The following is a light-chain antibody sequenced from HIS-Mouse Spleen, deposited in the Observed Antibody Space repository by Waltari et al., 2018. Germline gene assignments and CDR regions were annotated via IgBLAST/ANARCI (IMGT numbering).Light chain of an antibody. V-gene: IGLV3-21*03. CDR2: DDS. J-gene: IGLJ2*01. CDR1: NIGSKS. CDR3: QVWDSSSDHVV. Sequence: SYVLTQPPSVSVAPGKTARITWGGNNIGSKSVHGYQQKPGQAPVLVGYDDSDRPSGIPEACSGSNSGDTATLTISRVEAGDEADYYCQVWDSSSDHVVFGGGTKLTVL.